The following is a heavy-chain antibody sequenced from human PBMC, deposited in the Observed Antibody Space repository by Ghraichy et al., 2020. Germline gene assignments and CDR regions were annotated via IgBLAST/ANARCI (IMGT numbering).Heavy chain of an antibody. CDR1: GFTFSSYA. J-gene: IGHJ6*02. CDR3: ARDLKYSSSHAYYYYYGMDV. Sequence: GGSLRLSCAASGFTFSSYAMHWVRQAPGKGLEWVAVISYDGSNKYYADSVKGRFTISRDNSKNTLYLQMNSLRAEDTAVYYCARDLKYSSSHAYYYYYGMDVWGQGTTVTVSS. CDR2: ISYDGSNK. V-gene: IGHV3-30-3*01. D-gene: IGHD6-13*01.